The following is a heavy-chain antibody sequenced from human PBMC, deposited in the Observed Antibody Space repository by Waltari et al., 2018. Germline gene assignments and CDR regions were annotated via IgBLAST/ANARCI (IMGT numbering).Heavy chain of an antibody. J-gene: IGHJ2*01. V-gene: IGHV3-23*04. CDR3: AKGGYCNSGVCRTRWYFDL. Sequence: EVQLVESGGGLVQRGCSLRFCCASSGFFFSIYVMCCVRQAPGKRLEWVSAISGSGGSTYYADAGKGRFTISMDNSKNTLYLQMNSLRAEDTAVYYCAKGGYCNSGVCRTRWYFDLWGRGTLVTVSS. CDR2: ISGSGGST. CDR1: GFFFSIYV. D-gene: IGHD2-8*01.